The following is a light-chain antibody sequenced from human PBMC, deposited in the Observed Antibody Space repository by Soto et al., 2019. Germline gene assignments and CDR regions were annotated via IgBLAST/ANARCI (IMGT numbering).Light chain of an antibody. CDR3: QQYDNLPLT. J-gene: IGKJ4*01. CDR1: QDISNY. V-gene: IGKV1-33*01. Sequence: DSQMPQSPSSLSASVGDRVTITCQASQDISNYLNWYQQKPGTAPKLLIYDASNLETGVPSRFSGSGSGTDFTFTISSLQPEDIATYYCQQYDNLPLTFGGGTKVEIK. CDR2: DAS.